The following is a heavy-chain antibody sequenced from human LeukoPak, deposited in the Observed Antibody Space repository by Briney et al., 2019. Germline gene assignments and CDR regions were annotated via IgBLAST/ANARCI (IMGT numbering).Heavy chain of an antibody. Sequence: EASVKVSCKASGYTFTSNYIHWVRQAPGQGLEWMGMIYPRDGSTSYAQKFQGRVTVTRDTSTSTVHMELSGLRSEDTAVYYCARDLPLRWGGQWGQGTLVTVSS. J-gene: IGHJ4*02. CDR2: IYPRDGST. CDR3: ARDLPLRWGGQ. CDR1: GYTFTSNY. D-gene: IGHD4-23*01. V-gene: IGHV1-46*01.